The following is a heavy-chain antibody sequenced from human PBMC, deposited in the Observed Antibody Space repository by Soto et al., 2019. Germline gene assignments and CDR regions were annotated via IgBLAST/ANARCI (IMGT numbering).Heavy chain of an antibody. J-gene: IGHJ4*02. CDR2: IIPIFGTA. CDR1: GGTFSSDA. Sequence: SVKVSCXAAGGTFSSDAISWVRQAPGQGLEWMGGIIPIFGTANYAQKFQGRVTITADESTSTAYMELSSLRSEDTAVYYCARFSGYSYGYYFDYWGQGTLVTVSS. CDR3: ARFSGYSYGYYFDY. D-gene: IGHD5-18*01. V-gene: IGHV1-69*13.